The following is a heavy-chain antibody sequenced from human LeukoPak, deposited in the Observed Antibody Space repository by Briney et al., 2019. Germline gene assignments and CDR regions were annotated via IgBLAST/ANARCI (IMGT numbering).Heavy chain of an antibody. CDR3: ARGNYGGNSWFYYNYGMDV. Sequence: SETLSLTCAVYGGSFSGYYWSWTRQSPGKGLEWIGEITHSGSTNYNPSLKSRVTISVDTSKNQFSLKLSSVTAADTAVYYCARGNYGGNSWFYYNYGMDVWGQGTTVTVSS. CDR2: ITHSGST. V-gene: IGHV4-34*01. D-gene: IGHD4-23*01. J-gene: IGHJ6*02. CDR1: GGSFSGYY.